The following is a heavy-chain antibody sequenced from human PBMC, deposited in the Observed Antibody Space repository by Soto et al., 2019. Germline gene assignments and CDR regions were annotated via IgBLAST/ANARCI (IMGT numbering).Heavy chain of an antibody. D-gene: IGHD2-2*01. CDR3: ARDGRIVLVSAAHYYYYYGMDV. J-gene: IGHJ6*02. V-gene: IGHV3-7*01. CDR2: IKQDGSEK. Sequence: GGSLRLSCAASGFTFSSYWMSWVRQAPGKGLEWVANIKQDGSEKYYVDSVKGRFTISRDNAKNSLYLQMNSLRAEDTAVYYCARDGRIVLVSAAHYYYYYGMDVWGQGTTVTVSS. CDR1: GFTFSSYW.